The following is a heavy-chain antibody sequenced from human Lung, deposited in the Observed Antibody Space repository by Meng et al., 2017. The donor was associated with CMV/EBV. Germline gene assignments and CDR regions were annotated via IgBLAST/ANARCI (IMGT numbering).Heavy chain of an antibody. CDR1: TSYG. CDR3: ARDAEDIVVVPAAIGYVWFDP. V-gene: IGHV1-18*01. CDR2: ISAYNGNT. D-gene: IGHD2-2*02. Sequence: TSYGISWVRQATGQGLEWMGWISAYNGNTNYAQKLQGRVTMTTDTSTSTAYMELRSLRSDDTAVYYCARDAEDIVVVPAAIGYVWFDPWGQGTLVTVSS. J-gene: IGHJ5*02.